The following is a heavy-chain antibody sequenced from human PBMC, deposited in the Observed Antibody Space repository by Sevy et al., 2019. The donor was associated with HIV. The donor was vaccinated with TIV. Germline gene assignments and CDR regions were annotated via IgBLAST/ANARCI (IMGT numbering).Heavy chain of an antibody. V-gene: IGHV1-2*02. Sequence: ASVKVSCKASGYTFTGYYMHWVRQAPGQGLEWMGWINPNSGGTNYAQKFQGRVTMTRDTSISTAYMELSRLRPDDTAVYYCARADIVVVVAATPGYYGMDVWGQGTTVTVSS. CDR2: INPNSGGT. CDR1: GYTFTGYY. CDR3: ARADIVVVVAATPGYYGMDV. J-gene: IGHJ6*02. D-gene: IGHD2-15*01.